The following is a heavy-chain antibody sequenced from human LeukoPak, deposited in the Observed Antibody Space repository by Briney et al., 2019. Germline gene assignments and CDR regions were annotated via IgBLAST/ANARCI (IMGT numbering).Heavy chain of an antibody. Sequence: PSETLSLACTVSGYSISNGYYWGWIRQPPGKGLEWIGNIYHSGSAYYNPSLKSRVTISVDTSKNQFSLKLSSVTAADTAVYYCARSVEGYCSGGSCYSYYYYMDVWGKGTTVTVSS. CDR1: GYSISNGYY. V-gene: IGHV4-38-2*02. CDR2: IYHSGSA. D-gene: IGHD2-15*01. J-gene: IGHJ6*03. CDR3: ARSVEGYCSGGSCYSYYYYMDV.